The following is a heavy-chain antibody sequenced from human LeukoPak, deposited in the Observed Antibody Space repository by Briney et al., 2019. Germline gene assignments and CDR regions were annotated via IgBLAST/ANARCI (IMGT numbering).Heavy chain of an antibody. J-gene: IGHJ6*03. D-gene: IGHD1-26*01. Sequence: ASVKVSCKASGYTFTSYAMNWVRQAPGQGLEWMGWINPNSGGTNYAQKFQGRVTMTRDTSISTAYMELSRLRSDDTAVYYCARDLGGSHYYYYYMDVWGKGTTVTISS. CDR1: GYTFTSYA. CDR2: INPNSGGT. CDR3: ARDLGGSHYYYYYMDV. V-gene: IGHV1-2*02.